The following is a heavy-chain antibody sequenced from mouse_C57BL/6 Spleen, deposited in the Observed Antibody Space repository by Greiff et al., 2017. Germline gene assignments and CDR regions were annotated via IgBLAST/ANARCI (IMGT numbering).Heavy chain of an antibody. J-gene: IGHJ2*01. CDR3: GRAFNWDEDYFDY. D-gene: IGHD4-1*01. V-gene: IGHV1-72*01. CDR2: IDPNSGGT. CDR1: GYTFTSYW. Sequence: VQLQQPGAELVKPGASVKLSCKASGYTFTSYWMHWVKQRPGRGLEWIGRIDPNSGGTKYNEKFKSKATLTVDKPSSTAYMQLSSLTSEDSAVYYCGRAFNWDEDYFDYWGQGTTLTVSS.